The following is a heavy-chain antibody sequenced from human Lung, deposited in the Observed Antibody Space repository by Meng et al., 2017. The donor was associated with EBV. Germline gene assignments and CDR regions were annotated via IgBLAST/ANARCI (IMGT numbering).Heavy chain of an antibody. CDR2: ISHSGST. D-gene: IGHD6-19*01. J-gene: IGHJ4*02. CDR3: ARGQWLDNS. V-gene: IGHV4-34*01. Sequence: QVQLHHWGPELLRPSETLALTCAVYSGSFSGYFWSWIRQPPGKGLEWIGEISHSGSTNYNPSLKSRVTISVDKSKNQFSLKLTSVTVADTAVYYCARGQWLDNSWGQGTLVTVSS. CDR1: SGSFSGYF.